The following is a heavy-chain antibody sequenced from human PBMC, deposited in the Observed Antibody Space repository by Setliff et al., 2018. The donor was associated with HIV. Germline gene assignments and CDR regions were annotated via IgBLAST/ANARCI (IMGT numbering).Heavy chain of an antibody. J-gene: IGHJ5*01. V-gene: IGHV4-59*12. Sequence: SETLSLTCTVSGGSISRFYWSWIRQTPGKGLEYIGYIFYSGSTNYNPSLKSRVSISMQSSKNQFSLNLNSVTAADTAMYYCATGWLDSSGQKNFGSWGQGTLVTVSS. D-gene: IGHD3-22*01. CDR2: IFYSGST. CDR3: ATGWLDSSGQKNFGS. CDR1: GGSISRFY.